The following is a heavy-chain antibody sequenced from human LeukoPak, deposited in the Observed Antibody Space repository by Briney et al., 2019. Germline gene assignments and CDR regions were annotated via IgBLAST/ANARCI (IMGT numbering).Heavy chain of an antibody. CDR3: ASLDYGDYSRDY. J-gene: IGHJ4*02. Sequence: SQTLSLTCTVSGGSVSSGNYYWSWIRQPAGKGLEWIGRIYTSGSTNYNPSLKSRVTISVGTSKNQFSLKLSSVTAADTAVYYCASLDYGDYSRDYWGQGTLVTVSS. CDR1: GGSVSSGNYY. CDR2: IYTSGST. D-gene: IGHD4-17*01. V-gene: IGHV4-61*02.